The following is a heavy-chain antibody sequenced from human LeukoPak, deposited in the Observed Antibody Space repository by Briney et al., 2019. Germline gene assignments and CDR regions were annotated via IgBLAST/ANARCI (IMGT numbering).Heavy chain of an antibody. CDR1: GGSISSFY. V-gene: IGHV4-4*07. CDR3: ARRYCTSASCSFDY. D-gene: IGHD2-2*01. Sequence: PSETLSLTCTVSGGSISSFYWTWIRQPAGKGLEWIGRIYSTGNTDYNHSLKSRVTMAIDTSKNQFSLRLSSVTAADTAVYYCARRYCTSASCSFDYWGQGSLVTVSS. J-gene: IGHJ4*02. CDR2: IYSTGNT.